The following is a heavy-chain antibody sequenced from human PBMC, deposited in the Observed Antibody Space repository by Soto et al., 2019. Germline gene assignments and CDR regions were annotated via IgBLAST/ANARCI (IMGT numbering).Heavy chain of an antibody. Sequence: QVQLVQSGAEVKKPGSSVKVSCKASGGTFSSYAISWVRQAPGQGLEWMGGIIPIFGTANYAQKFQGRVTITADESTSTAYRELSSLRSEDTAVYYCARGEGGYHRGGYYYYYGMDVWGQGTTVTVSS. CDR3: ARGEGGYHRGGYYYYYGMDV. CDR1: GGTFSSYA. V-gene: IGHV1-69*12. J-gene: IGHJ6*02. CDR2: IIPIFGTA. D-gene: IGHD3-10*01.